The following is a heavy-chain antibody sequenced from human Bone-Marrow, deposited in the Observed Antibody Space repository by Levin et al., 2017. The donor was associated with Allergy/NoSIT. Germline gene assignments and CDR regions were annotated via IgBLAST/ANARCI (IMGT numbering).Heavy chain of an antibody. CDR1: GGTGSTYR. V-gene: IGHV3-21*01. CDR3: ARGALALAGADY. CDR2: ISSSGDYI. D-gene: IGHD6-19*01. Sequence: GGARRRDGKDSGGTGSTYRRNWVRQAPGKGLEWVSSISSSGDYIYYADSVKGRFTMSRDNAKNSLYLQMNSLRAEDTAIYYCARGALALAGADYWGQGTLVTVSS. J-gene: IGHJ4*02.